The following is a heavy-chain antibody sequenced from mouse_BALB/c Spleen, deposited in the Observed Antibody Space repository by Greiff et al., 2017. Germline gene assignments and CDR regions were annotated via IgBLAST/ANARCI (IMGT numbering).Heavy chain of an antibody. D-gene: IGHD1-1*01. CDR3: AREDYYGSSSWFAY. Sequence: QVQLKQSGAELARPGASVKLSCKASGYTFTSYWMPWVKQRPGQGLEWIGAIYPGDGDTRYTQKFKGKATLTADKSSSTAYMQLSSLASEDSAVYYCAREDYYGSSSWFAYWGQGTLVTVSA. CDR2: IYPGDGDT. J-gene: IGHJ3*01. V-gene: IGHV1-87*01. CDR1: GYTFTSYW.